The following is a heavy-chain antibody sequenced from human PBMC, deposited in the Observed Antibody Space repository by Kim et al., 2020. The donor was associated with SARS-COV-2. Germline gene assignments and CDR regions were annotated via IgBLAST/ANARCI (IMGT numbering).Heavy chain of an antibody. CDR3: ATLDSSGYYKEYYFDY. V-gene: IGHV1-24*01. CDR1: GYTLTESS. D-gene: IGHD3-22*01. Sequence: ASVKVSCKVSGYTLTESSMHWVRQAPGKGLEWMGGFDPEDGETIYAQKFQGRVTMTEDTSTDTAYMELSSLRSEDTAVYYCATLDSSGYYKEYYFDYWGQGTLVTVSS. CDR2: FDPEDGET. J-gene: IGHJ4*02.